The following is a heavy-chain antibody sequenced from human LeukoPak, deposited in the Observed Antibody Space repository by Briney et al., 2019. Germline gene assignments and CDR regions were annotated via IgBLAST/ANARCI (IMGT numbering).Heavy chain of an antibody. CDR2: IYYSGST. J-gene: IGHJ3*02. CDR3: ARGFWSGYYYSSAFDI. D-gene: IGHD3-3*01. Sequence: PSEALSLTCTVSGGSISSSSYYWGWIRQPPGKGLEWIGSIYYSGSTYYNPSLKSRVTISVDTSKNQFSLKLSSVTAADTAVYYCARGFWSGYYYSSAFDIWGQGTMVTVSS. V-gene: IGHV4-39*07. CDR1: GGSISSSSYY.